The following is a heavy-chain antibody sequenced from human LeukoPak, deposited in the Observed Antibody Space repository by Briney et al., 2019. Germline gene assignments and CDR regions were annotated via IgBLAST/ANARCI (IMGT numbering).Heavy chain of an antibody. Sequence: PGGSLSLSCATSGFAFSSYWMTWVRQVPGKGLEWVANINREGNEKYYVDSVKGRFTISRDNAKNSVDLQMDSLRVEDTAVYYCARVGTWELQRVFDFWGQGTLVTVSS. CDR2: INREGNEK. D-gene: IGHD4-23*01. CDR1: GFAFSSYW. J-gene: IGHJ4*02. V-gene: IGHV3-7*01. CDR3: ARVGTWELQRVFDF.